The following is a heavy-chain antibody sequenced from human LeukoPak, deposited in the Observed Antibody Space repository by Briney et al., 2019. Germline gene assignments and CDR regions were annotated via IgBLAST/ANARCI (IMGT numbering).Heavy chain of an antibody. D-gene: IGHD7-27*01. CDR2: IHYSGST. J-gene: IGHJ4*02. CDR1: GGSISGYY. CDR3: ARHSQHSRNLGSARNLDY. Sequence: SETLSLTCSVSGGSISGYYWSWFRQPAGKGLEWIGYIHYSGSTNYNPSLKSRVTISVDTSKNLFSLRLTSVTAADTAVYYCARHSQHSRNLGSARNLDYWGQGTLVTVSS. V-gene: IGHV4-59*08.